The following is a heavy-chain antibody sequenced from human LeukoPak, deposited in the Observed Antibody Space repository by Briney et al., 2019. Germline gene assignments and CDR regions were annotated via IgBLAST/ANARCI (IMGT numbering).Heavy chain of an antibody. V-gene: IGHV3-9*01. CDR2: ISWNSGSI. Sequence: GGSLRLSCAASGFTFDDYAMHWVRQAPGKGLEWVSGISWNSGSIGYADSVKGRFTISRDNAKNSLYLQMNSLRAEDTALYYCAKAILDMTTVTSFDYWGQGTLVTVPS. CDR1: GFTFDDYA. CDR3: AKAILDMTTVTSFDY. D-gene: IGHD4-17*01. J-gene: IGHJ4*02.